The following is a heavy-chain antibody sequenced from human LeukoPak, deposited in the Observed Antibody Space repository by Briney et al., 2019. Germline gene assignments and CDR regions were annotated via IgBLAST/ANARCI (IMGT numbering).Heavy chain of an antibody. J-gene: IGHJ4*02. CDR3: ARYCISASCSSSRYFDY. D-gene: IGHD2-2*01. V-gene: IGHV3-30*03. CDR2: ISYDGSNK. CDR1: GFTFSSYG. Sequence: PGGSLRLSCAASGFTFSSYGMHWVRQAPGKGLEWVAIISYDGSNKYYADSVKGRFTISRDNSKNTLYLQMNSLGAEDTAVYYCARYCISASCSSSRYFDYWGQGTLVTVSS.